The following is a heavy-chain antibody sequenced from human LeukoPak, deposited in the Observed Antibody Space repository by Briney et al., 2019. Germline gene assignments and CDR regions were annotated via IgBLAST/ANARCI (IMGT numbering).Heavy chain of an antibody. CDR1: GFTVSSNY. CDR2: IYSGGST. CDR3: ARASPGSSPFDY. V-gene: IGHV3-53*01. J-gene: IGHJ4*02. D-gene: IGHD6-6*01. Sequence: PGGSLRLSCAAYGFTVSSNYMSWVRQAPGKGLEWVSVIYSGGSTYYADSVKGRFTISRDNSKNTLYLQMNSLRAEDTAVYYCARASPGSSPFDYWGQGTLVTVSS.